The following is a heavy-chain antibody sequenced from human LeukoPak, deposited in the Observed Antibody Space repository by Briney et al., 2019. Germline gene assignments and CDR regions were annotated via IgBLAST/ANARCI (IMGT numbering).Heavy chain of an antibody. CDR3: ARVLGYCSSTSCHQYYYYGMDV. D-gene: IGHD2-2*01. CDR1: GVSISSYY. CDR2: IYYSGST. J-gene: IGHJ6*02. Sequence: PSETLSLTCTVSGVSISSYYWSWIRQPPGKGLEGIGYIYYSGSTNYNPSLKSRVTISVDTSKNQFSLKLNSMTAADTAVYYCARVLGYCSSTSCHQYYYYGMDVWGQGTTVTVSS. V-gene: IGHV4-59*01.